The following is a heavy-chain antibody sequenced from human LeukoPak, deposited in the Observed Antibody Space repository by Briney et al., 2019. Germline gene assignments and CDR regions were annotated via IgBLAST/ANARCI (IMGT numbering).Heavy chain of an antibody. D-gene: IGHD2-2*01. CDR1: GYSISSGYY. V-gene: IGHV3-23*01. Sequence: PSETLSLTCTVSGYSISSGYYWSWVRQAPGKGLEWVSGISGSGGNTYYADSVKGRFTISRDNSKNTLYLQMNSLRAEDTAVYYALGYCSRSSCLDAFDIWGQGTMVTVSS. CDR2: ISGSGGNT. J-gene: IGHJ3*02. CDR3: LGYCSRSSCLDAFDI.